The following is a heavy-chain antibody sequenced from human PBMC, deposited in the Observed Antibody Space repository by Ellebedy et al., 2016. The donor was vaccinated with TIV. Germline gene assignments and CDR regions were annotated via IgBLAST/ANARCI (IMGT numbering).Heavy chain of an antibody. D-gene: IGHD1-14*01. CDR3: ATWKPETGRLED. V-gene: IGHV3-33*01. CDR1: GFIFSRYA. CDR2: IWHDGSHI. J-gene: IGHJ4*02. Sequence: GGSLRLXXAATGFIFSRYAMHWVRQAPGKGLEWVAVIWHDGSHIYYSESVQGRFTISRDNSNDTLYLQMNSLRAEDSAVYFCATWKPETGRLEDWGQGTLVTVSS.